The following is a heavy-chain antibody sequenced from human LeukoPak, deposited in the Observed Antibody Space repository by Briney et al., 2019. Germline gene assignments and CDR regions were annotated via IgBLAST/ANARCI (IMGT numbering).Heavy chain of an antibody. CDR1: GFTFSDYY. V-gene: IGHV3-11*01. D-gene: IGHD6-13*01. CDR2: ISSSGSTI. J-gene: IGHJ6*02. Sequence: GGSLRLSCAASGFTFSDYYMSWIRQAPGKGLEWVSYISSSGSTIYYADSVKGRFTISRDNAKNSLCLQMNSLRAEDTAVYYCARDLRIAAAGNFYYYYGMDVWGQGTTVTVSS. CDR3: ARDLRIAAAGNFYYYYGMDV.